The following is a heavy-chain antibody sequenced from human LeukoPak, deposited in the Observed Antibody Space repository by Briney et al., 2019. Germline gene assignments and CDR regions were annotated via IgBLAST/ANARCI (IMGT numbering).Heavy chain of an antibody. CDR3: AKDQRSYYDSTQGTLDY. V-gene: IGHV3-23*01. D-gene: IGHD3-22*01. CDR2: VIGSGGST. CDR1: GFTFSSYV. J-gene: IGHJ4*02. Sequence: PGGSLRLSCAASGFTFSSYVMSWVRQAPGKGLEWVSDVIGSGGSTSYADSVKGRFTISRDNSKNTLYLQMNSLRAEDTAVYYCAKDQRSYYDSTQGTLDYWGQGTLVTVSS.